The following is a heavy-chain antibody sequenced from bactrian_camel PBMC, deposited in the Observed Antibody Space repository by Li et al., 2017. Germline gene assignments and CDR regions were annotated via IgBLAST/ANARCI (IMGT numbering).Heavy chain of an antibody. D-gene: IGHD5*01. CDR3: SVATTSGTFNY. CDR1: GFTFSSHD. Sequence: VQLVESGGGLAQPGDSLRLSCAASGFTFSSHDMYWVRQAPGKGLEWVSMINSGSDSTYVSDSVKGRFTISRDNAKNTLYLQMNSLKPEDTALYYCSVATTSGTFNYWGQGTQVTVS. J-gene: IGHJ4*01. CDR2: INSGSDST. V-gene: IGHV3S40*01.